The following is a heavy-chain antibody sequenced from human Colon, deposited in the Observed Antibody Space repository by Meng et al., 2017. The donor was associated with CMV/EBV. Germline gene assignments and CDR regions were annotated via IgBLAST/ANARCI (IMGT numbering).Heavy chain of an antibody. CDR2: INSDGSTT. J-gene: IGHJ4*02. Sequence: EVQLVECGGGLVQPGGSLRLSCAASGSTFRTYWMHWVRQVPGKGLVWVARINSDGSTTYYADSVKGRFTISRDNAKNTLYLQMNSLRAEDTAVYYCASRDYWGQGTLVTVSS. CDR3: ASRDY. V-gene: IGHV3-74*02. CDR1: GSTFRTYW.